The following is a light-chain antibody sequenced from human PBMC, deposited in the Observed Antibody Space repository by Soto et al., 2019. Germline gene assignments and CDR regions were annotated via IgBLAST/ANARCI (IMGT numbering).Light chain of an antibody. CDR2: EAS. CDR1: QSISSW. J-gene: IGKJ1*01. Sequence: DIQMTQSPSTLSASVGDRVTITCRASQSISSWLAWYQQKPGKAPNLLIYEASRLESAVPSRFSGSASGTEFTLTINSLQPDEFATYFCQQYSSYSETFGQGTKVEIK. CDR3: QQYSSYSET. V-gene: IGKV1-5*03.